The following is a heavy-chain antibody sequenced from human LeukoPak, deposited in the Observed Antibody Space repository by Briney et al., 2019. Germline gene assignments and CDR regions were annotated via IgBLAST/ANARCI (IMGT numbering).Heavy chain of an antibody. CDR3: AGEYCSGGTCRQGFDY. CDR2: INPDSGDT. CDR1: GYTFTAYY. V-gene: IGHV1-2*02. D-gene: IGHD2-15*01. J-gene: IGHJ4*02. Sequence: ASVKLSCKASGYTFTAYYMHWVRQASGQGPEYMGWINPDSGDTKPAQNFQGRVTLTRDTSISTAYMELSSLRSDDSAIYYCAGEYCSGGTCRQGFDYWGQGTLVTVFS.